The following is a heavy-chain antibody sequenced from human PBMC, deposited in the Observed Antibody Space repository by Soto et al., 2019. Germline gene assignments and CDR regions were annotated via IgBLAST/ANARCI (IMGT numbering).Heavy chain of an antibody. CDR1: GGTFSSYA. D-gene: IGHD5-12*01. J-gene: IGHJ6*02. CDR3: ARDARMVATNYYYYYGMDV. V-gene: IGHV1-69*13. Sequence: SVKVSCKASGGTFSSYAISWVRQAPGQGLEWMGGIIPIFGTANYAQKFQGRVTITADESTSTAYMELSSLRSEDTAVYYCARDARMVATNYYYYYGMDVWGQGTTVTVSS. CDR2: IIPIFGTA.